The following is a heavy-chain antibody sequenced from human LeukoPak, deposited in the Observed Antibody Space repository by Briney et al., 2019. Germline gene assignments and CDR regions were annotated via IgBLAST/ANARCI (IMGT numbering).Heavy chain of an antibody. CDR2: IYYSGST. J-gene: IGHJ6*03. D-gene: IGHD3-9*01. V-gene: IGHV4-39*07. Sequence: SETLSLTCTVSGGSISSSSYYWGWIRQPPGKGLEWIGSIYYSGSTYYNPSLKSRVTISVDTSKNQFSLKLSSVTAADTAVYYCARGLLTGLADYYYYYMDVWGKGTTVTISS. CDR3: ARGLLTGLADYYYYYMDV. CDR1: GGSISSSSYY.